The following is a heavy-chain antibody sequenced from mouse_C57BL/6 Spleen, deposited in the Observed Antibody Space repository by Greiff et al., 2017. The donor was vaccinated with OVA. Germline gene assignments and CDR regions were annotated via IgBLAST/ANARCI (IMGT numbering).Heavy chain of an antibody. CDR2: IYPGSGNT. D-gene: IGHD2-12*01. V-gene: IGHV1-76*01. Sequence: VQVVESGAELVRPGASVKLSCKASGYTFTDYYINWVKQRPGQGLEWIARIYPGSGNTYYNEKFKGKATLTAEKSSSTAYMQLSSLTSEDSAVYFCARSGFPYDASPWFAYWGQGTLVTVSA. CDR3: ARSGFPYDASPWFAY. CDR1: GYTFTDYY. J-gene: IGHJ3*01.